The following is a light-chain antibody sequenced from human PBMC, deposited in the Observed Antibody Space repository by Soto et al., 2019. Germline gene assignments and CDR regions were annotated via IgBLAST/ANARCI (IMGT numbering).Light chain of an antibody. CDR3: QSYDSTDVV. CDR2: ENN. CDR1: SGSIATNY. J-gene: IGLJ2*01. V-gene: IGLV6-57*04. Sequence: NFMLTQPHSVSESPGKTVTISCTRSSGSIATNYVQWYQRRPGSAPTTVIYENNKRPSGVPDRFSGSIDSSSNSASLTISGLKSEDEADYYCQSYDSTDVVFGGGTKVTVL.